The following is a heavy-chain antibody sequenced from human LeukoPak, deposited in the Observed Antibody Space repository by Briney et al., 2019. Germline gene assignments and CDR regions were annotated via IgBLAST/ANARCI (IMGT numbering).Heavy chain of an antibody. Sequence: GGSLRLSCAASGFTFSTYGMHWVRQAPGKGLEWVAVIWYDGSNKYYADSVKGRFTISRDNSKNTLYPQMNSLRAEDTAVYYCARADCGGDCYSRPDYWGQGTLVTVSS. CDR1: GFTFSTYG. D-gene: IGHD2-21*02. CDR2: IWYDGSNK. CDR3: ARADCGGDCYSRPDY. V-gene: IGHV3-33*01. J-gene: IGHJ4*02.